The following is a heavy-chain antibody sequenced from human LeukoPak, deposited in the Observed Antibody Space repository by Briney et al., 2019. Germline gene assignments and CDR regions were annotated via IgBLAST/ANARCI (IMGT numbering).Heavy chain of an antibody. V-gene: IGHV3-11*04. Sequence: PGGSLRLSCAASGFTFSDYYMSWIRQAPGKGLEWVSYISSSGSTIYYADSVKGRFTISRDNSKNTLYLQMNSLRPEDTAVYYCARDRYIYYYGTDVWGQGTTVTVSS. D-gene: IGHD1-1*01. CDR1: GFTFSDYY. CDR2: ISSSGSTI. CDR3: ARDRYIYYYGTDV. J-gene: IGHJ6*02.